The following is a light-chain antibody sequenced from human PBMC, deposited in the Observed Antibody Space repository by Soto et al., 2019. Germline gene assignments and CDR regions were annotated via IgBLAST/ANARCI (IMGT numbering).Light chain of an antibody. Sequence: EIVLTQSPGTLSLSPGERAALSCRASRSLSSTSLAWYQQRPGQAPRLLIYDVSSRATGIPDRFSGSGSGTDFTLTINRLEPDDFAVYYCQQYGSSPRTFGQGTTVEIK. J-gene: IGKJ1*01. CDR3: QQYGSSPRT. V-gene: IGKV3-20*01. CDR2: DVS. CDR1: RSLSSTS.